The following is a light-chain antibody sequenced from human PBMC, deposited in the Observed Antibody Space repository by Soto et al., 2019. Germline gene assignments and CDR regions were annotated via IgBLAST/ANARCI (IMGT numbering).Light chain of an antibody. CDR2: AAS. Sequence: DIQMTQSPSLLSASVGDSVSISCRASQDISWRLAWFQQRPGKAPRLLVYAASTLQSGVPSRFSGSGSGTDFTLNISSLHPEDFPTYFCQQAKTFPRTFGQGTKVDVK. V-gene: IGKV1-12*01. CDR1: QDISWR. J-gene: IGKJ1*01. CDR3: QQAKTFPRT.